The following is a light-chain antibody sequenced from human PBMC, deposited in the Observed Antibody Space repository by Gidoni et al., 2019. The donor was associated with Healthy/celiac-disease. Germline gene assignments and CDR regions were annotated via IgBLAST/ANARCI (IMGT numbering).Light chain of an antibody. CDR3: QQYGSSPHT. CDR2: AAS. V-gene: IGKV3-20*01. Sequence: EIVLTQSPGTLSLSPGERATLPCRASQSVSSNYLAWYQQRPGQAPMLLIYAASSRATGIPDRFSGSGSGTDFTLTISRLEPEDFAMYYCQQYGSSPHTFGPGTKVDLK. J-gene: IGKJ3*01. CDR1: QSVSSNY.